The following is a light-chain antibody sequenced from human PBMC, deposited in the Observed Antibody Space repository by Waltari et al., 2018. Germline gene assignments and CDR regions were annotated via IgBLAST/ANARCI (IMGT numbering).Light chain of an antibody. CDR1: SSNIGGGYD. CDR3: QSYDSSLIGYV. CDR2: ANT. V-gene: IGLV1-40*01. J-gene: IGLJ1*01. Sequence: QSVLTQPPSVSGAPGQSVTISCTRTSSNIGGGYDAHWYQHVPGTAPKLLIFANTMRPSGVPDRFSASKSGASASLAISGLQAEDEADYYCQSYDSSLIGYVFGKGTKVTVL.